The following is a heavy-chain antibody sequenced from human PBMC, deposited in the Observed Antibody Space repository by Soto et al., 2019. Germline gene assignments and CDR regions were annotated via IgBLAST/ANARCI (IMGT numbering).Heavy chain of an antibody. CDR3: ARRDIHSYGYYHGLDV. Sequence: ASVKVSCKASGYTFPSYYMHWVRQAPGQGLEWMGIINPSGGSTSYAQKFQGRVTMTRDTSTSTVYMELSSLRSEDTAVYYCARRDIHSYGYYHGLDVWGQGTTVTVSS. V-gene: IGHV1-46*01. D-gene: IGHD5-18*01. J-gene: IGHJ6*02. CDR1: GYTFPSYY. CDR2: INPSGGST.